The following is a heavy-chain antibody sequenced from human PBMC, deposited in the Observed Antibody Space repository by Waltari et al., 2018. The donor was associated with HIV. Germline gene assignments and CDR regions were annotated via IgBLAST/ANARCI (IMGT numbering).Heavy chain of an antibody. CDR2: IIPVVGTT. J-gene: IGHJ2*01. V-gene: IGHV1-69*01. Sequence: QVQLVQSGAEVKKPGSSVKVSCTASGGTFNNYAITWVRQAPGQGLEWMGAIIPVVGTTNSAQKCQGRLTIIANESTSTGYMELSSLRSEDTAVYYCARMATVVDWYFDRWGRGTLVTVSS. CDR3: ARMATVVDWYFDR. CDR1: GGTFNNYA. D-gene: IGHD2-15*01.